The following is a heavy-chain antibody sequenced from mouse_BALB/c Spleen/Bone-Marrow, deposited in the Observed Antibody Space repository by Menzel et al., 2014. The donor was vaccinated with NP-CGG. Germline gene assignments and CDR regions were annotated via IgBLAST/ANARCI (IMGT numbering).Heavy chain of an antibody. D-gene: IGHD4-1*01. CDR1: GFTFSDYY. V-gene: IGHV5-4*02. CDR3: ANWAY. Sequence: EVKLVESGGGLVKPGGSLKPSCAASGFTFSDYYMYWVRPTPEKRLEWVATISDGGSYTYYPDSVKGRFTISRDNAKNNLYLQMSSLKSEDTAMYYCANWAYWGQGTLVTVSA. J-gene: IGHJ3*01. CDR2: ISDGGSYT.